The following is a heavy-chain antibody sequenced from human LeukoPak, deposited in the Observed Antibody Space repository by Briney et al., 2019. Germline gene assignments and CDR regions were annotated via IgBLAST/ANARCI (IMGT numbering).Heavy chain of an antibody. CDR3: ARDRGYSTFDY. D-gene: IGHD4-23*01. V-gene: IGHV3-7*01. CDR1: AFTFSNYW. J-gene: IGHJ4*02. Sequence: GGSLRLSCAVSAFTFSNYWMSWVRQAPGKGLEWVANIKEDGSEINYVDSVMGRFTISRDNAKNSMWLQMNSLRIEDTAVYYCARDRGYSTFDYWGQGTLVTVSS. CDR2: IKEDGSEI.